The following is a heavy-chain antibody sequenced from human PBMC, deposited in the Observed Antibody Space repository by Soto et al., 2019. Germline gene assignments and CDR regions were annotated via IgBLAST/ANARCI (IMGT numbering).Heavy chain of an antibody. CDR3: AKKIGNYYFEC. V-gene: IGHV3-23*01. J-gene: IGHJ4*02. CDR2: ISGSGGST. CDR1: GFTFSSYA. Sequence: GSLTLSFAASGFTFSSYAMRWVRQAPVKGLEWVSAISGSGGSTYYADSVKGRFTISRDNSKNTLYLQMNSLRAEDTAVYYCAKKIGNYYFECWGRRTRIAVSS. D-gene: IGHD1-1*01.